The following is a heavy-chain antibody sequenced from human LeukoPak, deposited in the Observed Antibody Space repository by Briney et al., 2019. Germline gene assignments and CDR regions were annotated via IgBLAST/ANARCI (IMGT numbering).Heavy chain of an antibody. CDR1: GYTLTELS. CDR3: ARHLGYCSSTSCLLDY. Sequence: GASVKVSCKVSGYTLTELSMHWVRQAPGKGLEWMGGFDPEDGETIYAQKFQGRVTMTRDTSISTAYMELSRLRSDDTAVYYCARHLGYCSSTSCLLDYWGQGTLVTVSS. V-gene: IGHV1-24*01. J-gene: IGHJ4*02. D-gene: IGHD2-2*01. CDR2: FDPEDGET.